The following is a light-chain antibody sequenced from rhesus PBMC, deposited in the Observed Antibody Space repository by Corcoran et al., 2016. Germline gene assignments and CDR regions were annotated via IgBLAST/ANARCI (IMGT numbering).Light chain of an antibody. CDR2: GGD. V-gene: IGKV2-72*02. CDR1: QSLLHSNGNTY. CDR3: VQAIAFPFT. J-gene: IGKJ3*01. Sequence: DIVMTQTPLSMPITPGEPASISCRSSQSLLHSNGNTYLHWYLQKPGQSPQLLIYGGDNRASGVPDRFSGSGSGTDFTLKISKVEAEDVGVYYCVQAIAFPFTFGPGTKLDIK.